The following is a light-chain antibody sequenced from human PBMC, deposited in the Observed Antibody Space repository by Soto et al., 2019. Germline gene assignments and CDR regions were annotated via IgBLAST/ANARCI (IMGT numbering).Light chain of an antibody. J-gene: IGLJ2*01. V-gene: IGLV2-14*01. CDR2: DVS. CDR3: SSYTSSSTLHVV. CDR1: SSDVGGYNY. Sequence: QSALTQPACVSGSLGQSITISCTGTSSDVGGYNYVSWYQQHPGKAPKLMIYDVSNRPSGVSNRFSGSKSGNTASLTISGLQAEDEADYYCSSYTSSSTLHVVFGGGTKLTVL.